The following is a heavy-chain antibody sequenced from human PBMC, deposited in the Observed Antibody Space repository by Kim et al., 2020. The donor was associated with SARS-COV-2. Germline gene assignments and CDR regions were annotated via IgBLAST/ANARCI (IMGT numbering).Heavy chain of an antibody. J-gene: IGHJ4*02. CDR2: TGDT. Sequence: TGDTKYAHKFQGRVTMTRDTSINTVYMDLSGLSSDDTAVYYCARDSDPDYWGQGTLVTVSS. CDR3: ARDSDPDY. V-gene: IGHV1-2*07.